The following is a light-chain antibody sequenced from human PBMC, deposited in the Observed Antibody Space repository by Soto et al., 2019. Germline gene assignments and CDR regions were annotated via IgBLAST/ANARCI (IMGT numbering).Light chain of an antibody. J-gene: IGKJ4*01. Sequence: EIVLTQSPGTLSLSPGERATLSCRASQSVSSNFLAWYQLRPGQAPRLLIYGTSSRATGIPDRFSGSGSGTNFPLTNSRLEPEDFAVYFCHQYSSSITFGEGTRVEVK. CDR3: HQYSSSIT. V-gene: IGKV3-20*01. CDR2: GTS. CDR1: QSVSSNF.